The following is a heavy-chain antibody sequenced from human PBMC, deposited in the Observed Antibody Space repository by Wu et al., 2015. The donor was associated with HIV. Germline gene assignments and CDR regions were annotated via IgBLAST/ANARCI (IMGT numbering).Heavy chain of an antibody. CDR3: DEGNFGEAPSPPPRITYIGRR. J-gene: IGHJ6*03. Sequence: QVQLVQSGADVKKPGASMKVSCKASGYTFTDYYMHWVRQAPGQGLEWMGWINPNSGGRNYAQKFQGRVTMTRDTSITTAYMELSRLRSDDTAIYYCDEGNFGEAPSPPPRITYIGRRGDKGTTVTRLL. CDR1: GYTFTDYY. D-gene: IGHD3-10*01. V-gene: IGHV1-2*02. CDR2: INPNSGGR.